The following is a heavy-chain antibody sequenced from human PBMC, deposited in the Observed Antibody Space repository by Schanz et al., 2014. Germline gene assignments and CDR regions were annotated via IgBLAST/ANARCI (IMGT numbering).Heavy chain of an antibody. J-gene: IGHJ4*02. D-gene: IGHD2-2*01. CDR2: ISRDGWTT. CDR1: GFTVSSNY. V-gene: IGHV3-74*02. Sequence: EVQLLESGGGLVQPGGSLRLSCAVSGFTVSSNYMSWVRQAPGKGLVWVSRISRDGWTTTYADSVRGRFTISRDNAENTLSLQMNSLRAEDTAVYYCERFQSPHQPFDYWGQGTLVTVSS. CDR3: ERFQSPHQPFDY.